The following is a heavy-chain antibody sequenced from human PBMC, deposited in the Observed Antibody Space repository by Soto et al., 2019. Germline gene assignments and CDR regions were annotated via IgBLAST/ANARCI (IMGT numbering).Heavy chain of an antibody. D-gene: IGHD1-20*01. CDR2: IYHSGRT. V-gene: IGHV4-31*03. CDR3: ARWVEVSLDYFDS. Sequence: SSETLSLTCTVSGGSMSNGYYYWSWVRQNPGKGLEWIGHIYHSGRTYYNPSLKSRVGILVDTSKNQFSLNLNSVTAADTAVYYCARWVEVSLDYFDSWGQGTLVTVS. CDR1: GGSMSNGYYY. J-gene: IGHJ4*02.